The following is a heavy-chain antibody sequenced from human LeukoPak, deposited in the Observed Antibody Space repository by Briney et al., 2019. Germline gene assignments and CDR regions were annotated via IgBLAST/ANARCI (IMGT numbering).Heavy chain of an antibody. CDR3: AKDPTSWFGESPDY. J-gene: IGHJ4*02. D-gene: IGHD3-10*01. V-gene: IGHV3-23*01. CDR1: GFTFSSYA. CDR2: ISGSGGST. Sequence: PGGSLRLSCAASGFTFSSYAMSWVRQAPGKGLEWVSAISGSGGSTYYADSVKGRFTISRDNSKNTLYLQMNSLRAEDTAVYYCAKDPTSWFGESPDYWGQGTLVTVSS.